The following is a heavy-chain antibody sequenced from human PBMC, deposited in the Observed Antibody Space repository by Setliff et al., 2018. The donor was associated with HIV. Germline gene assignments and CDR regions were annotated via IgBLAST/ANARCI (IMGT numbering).Heavy chain of an antibody. CDR1: GYTFTNFA. CDR3: ARGLRYFDWLTHLGSFVV. V-gene: IGHV1-3*01. CDR2: LNGGNGNT. D-gene: IGHD3-9*01. J-gene: IGHJ3*01. Sequence: ASVKVSCKASGYTFTNFAIHWVRQAPGQRLEWMGWLNGGNGNTKYAQKFQGRVTITRDTSASTVYMELISLRSEDTAVYYCARGLRYFDWLTHLGSFVVWGQGTMVTVSS.